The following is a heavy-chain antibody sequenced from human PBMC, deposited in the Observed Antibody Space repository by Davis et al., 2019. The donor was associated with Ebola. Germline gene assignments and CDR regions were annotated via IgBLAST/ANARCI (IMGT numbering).Heavy chain of an antibody. V-gene: IGHV1-2*06. CDR1: GYTFTGYY. D-gene: IGHD2-15*01. CDR2: INPNSGGT. CDR3: ARGGYCSGGSCYYFDY. Sequence: ASVKVSCKASGYTFTGYYMHWVRQAPGQGLEWMGRINPNSGGTNYAQKFQGRVTMTRDTSISTAYMELSRLRSDDTAVYYCARGGYCSGGSCYYFDYWGQGTLVTVSS. J-gene: IGHJ4*02.